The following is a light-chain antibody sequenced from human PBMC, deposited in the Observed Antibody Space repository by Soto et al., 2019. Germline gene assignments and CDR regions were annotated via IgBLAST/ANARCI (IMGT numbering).Light chain of an antibody. CDR2: GAS. CDR3: QQYGASVT. J-gene: IGKJ3*01. CDR1: QGVSSSY. Sequence: EIVLTQSPGTLSLSPGEGATLSCRASQGVSSSYLAWYQHKPGQAPRLLIYGASSRASGIPDRFSGSGSGTDFALTINSLEPEDFAVYYCQQYGASVTFGPGTKVDLK. V-gene: IGKV3-20*01.